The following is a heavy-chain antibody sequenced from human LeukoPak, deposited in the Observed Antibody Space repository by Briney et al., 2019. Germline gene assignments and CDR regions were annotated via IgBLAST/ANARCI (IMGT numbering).Heavy chain of an antibody. J-gene: IGHJ4*02. V-gene: IGHV5-51*01. Sequence: GGSLQISCQGSGYNFTSYWSGWGRQVPGKGREGMGIIYPGDSDTRYSPSLQGQVTISADKSISTAYLQWSSLKASDTAMYYCARFGDYYDSSLAFDYWGQGTLVTVSS. CDR3: ARFGDYYDSSLAFDY. D-gene: IGHD3-22*01. CDR1: GYNFTSYW. CDR2: IYPGDSDT.